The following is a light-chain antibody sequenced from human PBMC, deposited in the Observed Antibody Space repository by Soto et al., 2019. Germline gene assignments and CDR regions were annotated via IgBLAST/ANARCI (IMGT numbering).Light chain of an antibody. J-gene: IGLJ2*01. CDR2: DVN. CDR3: TSWTTSTTMI. V-gene: IGLV2-14*03. Sequence: QSALTQPASVSGSPGQSITISCTGTRSDIGAYNFVSWYQQHPGEVPKLILYDVNVRPSGVSNRFSCSKSGNTASLTISGLQAEDEADYYCTSWTTSTTMIFGGGTKLTVL. CDR1: RSDIGAYNF.